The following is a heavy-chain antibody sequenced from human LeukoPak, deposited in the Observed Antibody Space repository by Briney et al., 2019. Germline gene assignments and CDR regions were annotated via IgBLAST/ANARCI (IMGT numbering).Heavy chain of an antibody. CDR3: ARGGGDIVLVPAAIPRYYYYYYMDV. J-gene: IGHJ6*03. CDR1: GGSISSYY. D-gene: IGHD2-2*01. CDR2: IYTSGST. V-gene: IGHV4-4*09. Sequence: SETLSLACTVSGGSISSYYWSWIRQPPGKGLEWIGYIYTSGSTNYNPSLKSRVTISVDTSKNQFSLKLSSVTAADTAVYYCARGGGDIVLVPAAIPRYYYYYYMDVWGKGTTVTVSS.